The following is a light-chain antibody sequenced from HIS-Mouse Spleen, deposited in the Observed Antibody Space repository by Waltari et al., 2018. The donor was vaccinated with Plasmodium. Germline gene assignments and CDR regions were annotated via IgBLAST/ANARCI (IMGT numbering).Light chain of an antibody. V-gene: IGKV3-11*01. CDR3: QQRSNWPGA. J-gene: IGKJ3*01. CDR1: QSVRSY. Sequence: EIVLTQSPATLSLSPGERATLSCMTSQSVRSYLAWYPQKPGQAPRVLIYEASNRATGIPARCSGSGSGTDFTLTSSSLEPEDFAVYYCQQRSNWPGAFGPGTKVDIK. CDR2: EAS.